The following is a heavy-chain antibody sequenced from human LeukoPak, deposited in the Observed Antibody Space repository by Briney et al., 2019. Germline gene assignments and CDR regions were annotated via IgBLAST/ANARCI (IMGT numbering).Heavy chain of an antibody. CDR2: IRYDGSNK. CDR1: GFTFSSYG. D-gene: IGHD6-13*01. CDR3: ARDRHGIAAALDI. Sequence: GGSLRLSCAASGFTFSSYGMHWVRQAPGKGLEWVAFIRYDGSNKYYADSVKGRFTISRDNAKNSLYLQMNSLRAEDTAVYYCARDRHGIAAALDIWGQGTMVTVSS. J-gene: IGHJ3*02. V-gene: IGHV3-30*02.